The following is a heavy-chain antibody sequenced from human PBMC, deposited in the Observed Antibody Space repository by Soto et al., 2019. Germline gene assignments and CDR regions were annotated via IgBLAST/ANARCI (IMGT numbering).Heavy chain of an antibody. Sequence: ASVKVSCKASGYTFTSYYMHWVRQAPGQGLEWMGIINPSGGSTSYAQKFQGRVTMTRDTSTSTVYMELSSLRSEDTAVYYCASESIVVRHDALYYYYGMDVWGQGTTVTVSS. D-gene: IGHD2-15*01. CDR3: ASESIVVRHDALYYYYGMDV. J-gene: IGHJ6*02. CDR1: GYTFTSYY. V-gene: IGHV1-46*01. CDR2: INPSGGST.